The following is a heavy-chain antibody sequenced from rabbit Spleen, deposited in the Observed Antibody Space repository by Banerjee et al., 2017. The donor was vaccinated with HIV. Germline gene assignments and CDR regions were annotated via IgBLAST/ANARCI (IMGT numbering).Heavy chain of an antibody. Sequence: ESGGGLVKPGASLTLTCTASGFSFSSSYDMCWVRQAPGKGLEWIGCIYTGNGKTYYASWAKGRFTISKSSSTTVTLQMTSLTAADTATYFCARETSSGWGVVSYYFNLWGPGTLVTVS. CDR1: GFSFSSSYD. D-gene: IGHD4-1*01. CDR2: IYTGNGKT. V-gene: IGHV1S40*01. CDR3: ARETSSGWGVVSYYFNL. J-gene: IGHJ4*01.